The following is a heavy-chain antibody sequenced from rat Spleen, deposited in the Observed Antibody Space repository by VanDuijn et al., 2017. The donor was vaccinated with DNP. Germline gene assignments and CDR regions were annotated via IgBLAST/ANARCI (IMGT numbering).Heavy chain of an antibody. CDR3: ATATH. CDR2: ISYDGSST. CDR1: GFTFSDYN. J-gene: IGHJ2*01. Sequence: EVQLVESGGGLVQPGRSLKLSCAASGFTFSDYNMAWVRQAPKKGLEWVATISYDGSSTYYRDSVKGRFTISRENAKSTLYLQMDSLRSEDTATYYCATATHWGQGVMVTVSS. D-gene: IGHD3-1*01. V-gene: IGHV5-7*01.